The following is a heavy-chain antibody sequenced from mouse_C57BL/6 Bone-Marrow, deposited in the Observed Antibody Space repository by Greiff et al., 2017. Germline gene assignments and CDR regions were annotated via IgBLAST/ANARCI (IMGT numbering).Heavy chain of an antibody. Sequence: QVQLQQPGAELVKPGASVKLSCKASGYTFTSYWMQWVKQRPGQGLEWIGEIDPSDSYTTYNQKFKGKATLTVDTSSSTAYMQLSSLTSEDSAVYYCARGGLRLYYFDYWGQGTTLTVSS. D-gene: IGHD1-1*01. CDR3: ARGGLRLYYFDY. CDR1: GYTFTSYW. CDR2: IDPSDSYT. J-gene: IGHJ2*01. V-gene: IGHV1-50*01.